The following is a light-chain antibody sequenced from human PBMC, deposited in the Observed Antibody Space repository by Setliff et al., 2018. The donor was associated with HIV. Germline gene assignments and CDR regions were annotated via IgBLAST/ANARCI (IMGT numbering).Light chain of an antibody. CDR3: SPFRRSSLSSYV. Sequence: QSALAQPASVSGSPGQSITISCTGTSSDVGAYDYVSWYQKHPGKAPKLIIYEVSNRPSGVSSRFSGSKSGDTASLTISGLQAEDEADYYCSPFRRSSLSSYVFGSGTKVTVL. CDR2: EVS. CDR1: SSDVGAYDY. V-gene: IGLV2-14*01. J-gene: IGLJ1*01.